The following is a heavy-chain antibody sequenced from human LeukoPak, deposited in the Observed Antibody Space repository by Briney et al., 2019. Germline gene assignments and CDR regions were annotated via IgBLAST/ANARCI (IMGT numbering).Heavy chain of an antibody. Sequence: PSETLSLTCAVYGGPFSGYYWSWIRQPPGKGLEWIGEINHSGSTNYNPSLKSRVTISVDTSKNQFSLKLSSVTAADTAVYYCARAQGDLWGRGTLVTVSS. CDR2: INHSGST. J-gene: IGHJ2*01. CDR3: ARAQGDL. V-gene: IGHV4-34*01. CDR1: GGPFSGYY.